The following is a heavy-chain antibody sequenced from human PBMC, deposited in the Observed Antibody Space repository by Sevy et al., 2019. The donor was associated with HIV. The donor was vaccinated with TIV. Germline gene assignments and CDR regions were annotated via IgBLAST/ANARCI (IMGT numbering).Heavy chain of an antibody. D-gene: IGHD6-13*01. CDR3: ARGQQLDY. Sequence: GGSLRLSCAASGFTFSSYAMHWVRQAPGKGLGWVAFIRYDGGYKYDADSVKGRFTISRDNSKNTLYLQINGLRTEEIALYYCARGQQLDYWGQGTLVTVSS. CDR1: GFTFSSYA. J-gene: IGHJ4*02. V-gene: IGHV3-30*02. CDR2: IRYDGGYK.